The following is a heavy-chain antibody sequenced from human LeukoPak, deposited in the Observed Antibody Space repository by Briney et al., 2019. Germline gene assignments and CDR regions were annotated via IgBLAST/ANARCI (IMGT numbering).Heavy chain of an antibody. CDR3: AKGGSSWSIDY. CDR1: GFTFSSYG. J-gene: IGHJ4*02. CDR2: ISYDGSNK. Sequence: GGSLRLSCAASGFTFSSYGMHWVRQAPGKGLEWVAVISYDGSNKYYPDSVKGRFNISRDNSKNPLYLQMNSLRAEDTAVYYCAKGGSSWSIDYWGQGTLVTVSS. D-gene: IGHD6-13*01. V-gene: IGHV3-30*18.